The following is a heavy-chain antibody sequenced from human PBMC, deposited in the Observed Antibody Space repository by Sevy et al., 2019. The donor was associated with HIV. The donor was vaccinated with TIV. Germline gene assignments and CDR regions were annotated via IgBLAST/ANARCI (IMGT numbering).Heavy chain of an antibody. J-gene: IGHJ4*01. Sequence: GGSLRLSCAASGFTFSDYDMHWVRQAPGKGLEWVAVISYEGTETFYAASVEGRFTISRDNSKNMLSLQINSLRPEDTAVYYCARDGGNSVKWYPLYWGHGTLVTVSS. V-gene: IGHV3-30-3*01. CDR3: ARDGGNSVKWYPLY. CDR1: GFTFSDYD. CDR2: ISYEGTET. D-gene: IGHD2-2*01.